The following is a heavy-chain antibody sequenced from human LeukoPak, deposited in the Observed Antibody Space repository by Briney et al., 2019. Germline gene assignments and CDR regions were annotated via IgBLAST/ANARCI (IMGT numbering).Heavy chain of an antibody. Sequence: SETLSLTCTVSGGSISSSSYYWGWIRQPPGKGLEWIGSIYYSGSTHYNPSLKSRVTISVDTSKNQFSLKLSSVTAADTAVYYCARGYCTNGVCYFFDYWGQGTLVTVSS. V-gene: IGHV4-39*07. CDR3: ARGYCTNGVCYFFDY. D-gene: IGHD2-8*01. CDR2: IYYSGST. CDR1: GGSISSSSYY. J-gene: IGHJ4*02.